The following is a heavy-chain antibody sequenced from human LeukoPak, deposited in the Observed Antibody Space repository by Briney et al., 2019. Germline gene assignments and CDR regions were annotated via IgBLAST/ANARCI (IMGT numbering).Heavy chain of an antibody. Sequence: ASVKVSCKASGYTFTSYAIQWVRQAPGQRLEWMGWINAGNGNTKYSQKFQGRVTITRDTSASTAYMELSSLRSEDTAVYYSARGTGGITIFGVVTSNWFDPWGQGTLVTVSS. CDR3: ARGTGGITIFGVVTSNWFDP. CDR2: INAGNGNT. J-gene: IGHJ5*02. D-gene: IGHD3-3*01. V-gene: IGHV1-3*01. CDR1: GYTFTSYA.